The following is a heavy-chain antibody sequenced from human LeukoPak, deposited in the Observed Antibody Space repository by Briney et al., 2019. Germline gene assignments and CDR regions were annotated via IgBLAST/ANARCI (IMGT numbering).Heavy chain of an antibody. CDR1: GFTFSSYS. CDR2: ISSSSSYI. D-gene: IGHD2-21*02. V-gene: IGHV3-21*01. CDR3: ARGGHDVVVTAMGPYYFGY. Sequence: GGSLRLSCAASGFTFSSYSMNWVRQAPGKGLEWVSSISSSSSYIYYADSVKGRFTISRGNAKNSLYLQMNSLRAEDTAVYYCARGGHDVVVTAMGPYYFGYWGQGTLVTVSS. J-gene: IGHJ4*02.